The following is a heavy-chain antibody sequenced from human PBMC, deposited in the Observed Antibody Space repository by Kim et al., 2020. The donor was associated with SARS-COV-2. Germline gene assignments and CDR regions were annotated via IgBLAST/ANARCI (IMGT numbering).Heavy chain of an antibody. J-gene: IGHJ3*02. CDR2: IYYSGST. V-gene: IGHV4-31*03. CDR3: ARDGMSGYYPTDAFDI. CDR1: GGSISSGGYY. Sequence: SETLSLTCTVSGGSISSGGYYWSWIRQHPGKGLEWIGYIYYSGSTYYNPSLKSRVTISVDTSKNQFSLKLSSVTAADTAVYYCARDGMSGYYPTDAFDIWGQGTMVTVSS. D-gene: IGHD3-22*01.